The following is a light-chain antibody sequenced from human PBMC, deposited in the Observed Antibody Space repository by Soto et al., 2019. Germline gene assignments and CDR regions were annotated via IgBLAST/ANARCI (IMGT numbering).Light chain of an antibody. Sequence: EIVLTQSPGTLSLSPGERATLSCRASQSVISPYLGWYQQRPGQAPRLLIYGTSSRASGISDRFSGSGSGTDFTLTISRLEPEDFAVYYCQQYGTSPYTFGQGTKLEMK. V-gene: IGKV3-20*01. CDR3: QQYGTSPYT. CDR2: GTS. J-gene: IGKJ2*01. CDR1: QSVISPY.